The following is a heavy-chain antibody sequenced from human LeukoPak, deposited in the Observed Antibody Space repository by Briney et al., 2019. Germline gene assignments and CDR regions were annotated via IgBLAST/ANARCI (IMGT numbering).Heavy chain of an antibody. J-gene: IGHJ3*02. D-gene: IGHD6-13*01. Sequence: PGRSLRLSCAASGFTFDDYAMHWVRQAPGKGLEWVSGISWNSGSIGYADSVKGRFTISRDNAKNSLYLQMNSLRAEDTALYYCAKGPDGEQQLSAFDIWGQGTMVTVSS. CDR2: ISWNSGSI. CDR1: GFTFDDYA. CDR3: AKGPDGEQQLSAFDI. V-gene: IGHV3-9*01.